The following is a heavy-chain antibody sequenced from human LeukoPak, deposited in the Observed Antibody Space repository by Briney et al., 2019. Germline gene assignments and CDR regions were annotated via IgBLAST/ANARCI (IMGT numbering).Heavy chain of an antibody. D-gene: IGHD2-21*02. J-gene: IGHJ3*02. CDR2: IYYSGST. CDR3: ARRRKVPAPRAGDAFDI. CDR1: GDSISDYY. V-gene: IGHV4-59*08. Sequence: PSETLSLTCTVSGDSISDYYWNWIRQPPGKGLEWIGYIYYSGSTNYSPSLKSRVTISLDTSKNQFSLKLSSVTAADTVIYYCARRRKVPAPRAGDAFDIWGQGTMVTVSS.